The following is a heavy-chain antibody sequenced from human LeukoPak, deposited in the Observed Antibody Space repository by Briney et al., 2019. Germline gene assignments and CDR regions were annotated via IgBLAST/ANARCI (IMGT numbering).Heavy chain of an antibody. CDR2: IYYTGST. CDR3: ATTVGSYFDY. J-gene: IGHJ4*02. D-gene: IGHD3-16*01. Sequence: SETLSLTCTVSGGSISSGGYYWSRIRQHPGKGLEWIGYIYYTGSTYYNPSLKSRVPMSVDPSENQFSLKLSSVTAAYTAVYYCATTVGSYFDYWSQGTLVTVSS. CDR1: GGSISSGGYY. V-gene: IGHV4-31*03.